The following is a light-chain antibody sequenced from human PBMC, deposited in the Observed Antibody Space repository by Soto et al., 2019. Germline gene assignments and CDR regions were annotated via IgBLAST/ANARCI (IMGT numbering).Light chain of an antibody. J-gene: IGLJ3*02. V-gene: IGLV4-69*01. CDR3: QTWGTGIRV. Sequence: QPVLTQSPSASASLGASVKLTCTLSSGHSNYAIAWHQQQPEKGPRYLMKLNSDGSHGKGDGIPDRFSGSSSGAERYLIISSLQSEDEADYYCQTWGTGIRVFGGGTKVTVL. CDR2: LNSDGSH. CDR1: SGHSNYA.